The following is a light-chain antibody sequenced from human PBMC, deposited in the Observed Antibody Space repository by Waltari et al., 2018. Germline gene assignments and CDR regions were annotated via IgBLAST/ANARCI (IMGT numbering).Light chain of an antibody. J-gene: IGLJ2*01. CDR3: CSYAGTTTSVV. CDR1: SSDFGKYNL. CDR2: EVR. Sequence: QSALTQPASVSGSPGQSLTISCTGTSSDFGKYNLVYWYQQYPGNAPKLLLSEVRKRPSWISNRFSGSKSGNTASLTISGLQAEDEAHYYCCSYAGTTTSVVFGGGTKLTVL. V-gene: IGLV2-23*02.